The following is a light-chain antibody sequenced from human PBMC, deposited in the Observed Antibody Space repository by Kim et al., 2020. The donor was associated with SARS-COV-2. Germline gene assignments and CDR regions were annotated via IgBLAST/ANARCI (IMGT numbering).Light chain of an antibody. CDR1: QSVDSH. CDR3: QQRSDWPPENS. J-gene: IGKJ2*03. Sequence: EIVLTQSPATLSLSPGERATLSCRTSQSVDSHLAWFQQKPGQAPRLLIYHAFIRATGIPARFSGSGSGTDFTLTISGLEPEDFAVYYCQQRSDWPPENSFGQGNKLEL. V-gene: IGKV3-11*01. CDR2: HAF.